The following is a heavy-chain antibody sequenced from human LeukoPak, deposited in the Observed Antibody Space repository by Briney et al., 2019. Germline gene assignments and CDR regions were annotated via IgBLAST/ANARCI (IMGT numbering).Heavy chain of an antibody. D-gene: IGHD5-18*01. J-gene: IGHJ4*02. CDR3: ARDASWIQLWQIEYYFDY. V-gene: IGHV1-2*02. Sequence: ASVKVSCKASGYTFTGYYMHWVRQAPGQGLEWMGWINPNSGGTNYAQKFQGRVTMTRDTSISTAYMELSRLRSDDTAVYYCARDASWIQLWQIEYYFDYWGQGTLVTVSS. CDR2: INPNSGGT. CDR1: GYTFTGYY.